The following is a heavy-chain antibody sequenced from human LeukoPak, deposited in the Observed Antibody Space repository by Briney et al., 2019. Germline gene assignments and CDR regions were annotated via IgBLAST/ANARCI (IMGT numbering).Heavy chain of an antibody. Sequence: PGGSLRLSCAASGFTFSSYAMSWVRQAPGKGLEWVSAISGSGGSTYHAASVRGRFTISRDNSKNMLYLQMDSLRVEDTAVYYCARDPRFKGDDFDIWGQGTMVTVSS. D-gene: IGHD3-16*01. CDR2: ISGSGGST. CDR1: GFTFSSYA. V-gene: IGHV3-23*01. CDR3: ARDPRFKGDDFDI. J-gene: IGHJ3*02.